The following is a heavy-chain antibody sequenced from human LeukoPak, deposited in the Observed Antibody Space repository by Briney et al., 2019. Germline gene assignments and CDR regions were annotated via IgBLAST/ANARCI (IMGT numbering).Heavy chain of an antibody. CDR1: GYTFTSYG. CDR3: AREYYYYYYYGMDV. Sequence: ASVKVSCKASGYTFTSYGISWVRQAPGQGLEWMGWISAYNGNTNYAQKLQGGVTMTTDTSTSTAYMELRSLRSDDTAVYYCAREYYYYYYYGMDVWGQGTTVTVSS. V-gene: IGHV1-18*01. J-gene: IGHJ6*02. D-gene: IGHD2-8*01. CDR2: ISAYNGNT.